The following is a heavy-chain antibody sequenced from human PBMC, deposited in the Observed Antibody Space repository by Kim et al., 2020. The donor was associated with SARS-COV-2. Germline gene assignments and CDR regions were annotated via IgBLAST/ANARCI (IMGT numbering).Heavy chain of an antibody. Sequence: PNSGNTGYAQKCQGRVTMTRNTAITTAYLELSSLRSEDTAVYYCARALADWGQGTLVTVSS. J-gene: IGHJ4*02. CDR3: ARALAD. V-gene: IGHV1-8*01. CDR2: PNSGNT.